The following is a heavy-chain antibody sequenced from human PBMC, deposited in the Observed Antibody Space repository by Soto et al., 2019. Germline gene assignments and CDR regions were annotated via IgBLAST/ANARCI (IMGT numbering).Heavy chain of an antibody. D-gene: IGHD2-2*01. CDR3: TTDTGGYCSSTSCSSGPDY. V-gene: IGHV3-15*07. J-gene: IGHJ4*02. CDR2: IKSKTDGGTT. CDR1: GFTFSNAW. Sequence: PGGSLRLSCAASGFTFSNAWMNWVRQAPGKGLEWVGRIKSKTDGGTTDYAAPVKGRFTISRDDSKNTLYLQMNSLKTEDTAVYYCTTDTGGYCSSTSCSSGPDYWGQGTLVTVSS.